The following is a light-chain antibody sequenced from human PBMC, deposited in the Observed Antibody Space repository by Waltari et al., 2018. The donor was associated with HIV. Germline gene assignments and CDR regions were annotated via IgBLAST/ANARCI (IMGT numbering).Light chain of an antibody. CDR1: HSLLYSAGNTY. CDR3: MQSAHWPRT. Sequence: DVVLTQSPLSLPVTLGQPASISCKSSHSLLYSAGNTYLFWFHQRPGQSPRPLIYKVSNRDSGVPDRFSGRGSGTDFTLKISRVEAEDVGVFYCMQSAHWPRTFGQGTKVEIK. V-gene: IGKV2-30*01. J-gene: IGKJ1*01. CDR2: KVS.